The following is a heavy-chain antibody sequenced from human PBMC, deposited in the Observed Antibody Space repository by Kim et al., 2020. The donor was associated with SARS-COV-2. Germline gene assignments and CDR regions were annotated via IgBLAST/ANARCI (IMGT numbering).Heavy chain of an antibody. J-gene: IGHJ4*02. V-gene: IGHV3-23*01. Sequence: GGSLRLSCAASGFTFSSYAMSWVRQAPGKGLEWVSAISGSGGSTYYADSVKGRFTISRDNSKTTLYLQMNSLRAEDTAVYYCATTSFLGGYSSGWYIKDWGQGTLVTVSS. CDR1: GFTFSSYA. CDR3: ATTSFLGGYSSGWYIKD. CDR2: ISGSGGST. D-gene: IGHD6-19*01.